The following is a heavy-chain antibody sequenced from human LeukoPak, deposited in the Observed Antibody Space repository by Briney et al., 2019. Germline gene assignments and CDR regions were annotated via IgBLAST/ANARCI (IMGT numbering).Heavy chain of an antibody. V-gene: IGHV4-39*01. CDR2: IYYSGST. CDR1: GGSISSSSYY. CDR3: ARRDRADDYGDYNDYFDH. Sequence: SETLSLTCTVSGGSISSSSYYWGWIRQPPGKGLEWIGSIYYSGSTYYNPSLRSRVTISVGSSKNQFSLRLSSVTAADTAVYYCARRDRADDYGDYNDYFDHWGQGTLATVSS. J-gene: IGHJ4*02. D-gene: IGHD4-17*01.